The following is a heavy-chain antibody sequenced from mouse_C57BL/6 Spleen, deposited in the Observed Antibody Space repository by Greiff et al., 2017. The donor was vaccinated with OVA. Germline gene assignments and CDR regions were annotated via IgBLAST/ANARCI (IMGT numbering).Heavy chain of an antibody. CDR2: IFPGSGST. CDR1: GYTFTDYY. Sequence: VKLVESGPELVKPGASVKISCKASGYTFTDYYINWVKQRPGQGLEWIGWIFPGSGSTYYNEKFKGKATLTVDKSSSTAYMLLSSLTSEDSAVYFCARVDSSGYGYFDYWGQGTTLTVSS. CDR3: ARVDSSGYGYFDY. V-gene: IGHV1-75*01. J-gene: IGHJ2*01. D-gene: IGHD3-2*02.